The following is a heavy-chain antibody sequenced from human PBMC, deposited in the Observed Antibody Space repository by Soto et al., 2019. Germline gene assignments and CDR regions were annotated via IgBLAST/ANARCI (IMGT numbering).Heavy chain of an antibody. CDR3: AKDLMGGDYDPFDY. D-gene: IGHD4-17*01. CDR2: ISYDGSNK. Sequence: LRLSCAASGFTFSSYGMHWVRQAPGKGLEWVAVISYDGSNKYYADSVKGRFTISRDNSKNTLYLQMNSLRAEDTAVYYCAKDLMGGDYDPFDYWGQGTLVTVSS. V-gene: IGHV3-30*18. CDR1: GFTFSSYG. J-gene: IGHJ4*02.